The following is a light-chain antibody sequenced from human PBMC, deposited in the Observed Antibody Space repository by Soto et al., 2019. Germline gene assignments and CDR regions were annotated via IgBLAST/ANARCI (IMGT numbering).Light chain of an antibody. CDR3: QQYGTSYT. CDR1: QSVDRSQ. CDR2: GVS. V-gene: IGKV3-20*01. Sequence: EIELTQSPGNLSLSPGERATLSCRASQSVDRSQLAWYQQKTGQAPRLLIYGVSSRATGIPDRFSGSGSGTDFTLTISRLEPEDFAVYYCQQYGTSYTFGQGTKLEIK. J-gene: IGKJ2*01.